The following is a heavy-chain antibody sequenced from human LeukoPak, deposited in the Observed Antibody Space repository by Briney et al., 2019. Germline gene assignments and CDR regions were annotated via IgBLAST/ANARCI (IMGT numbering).Heavy chain of an antibody. Sequence: ETLSLTCTVSGGSISSSSYYWGWIRQPPGKGLEWIGSIYYSGSTYYNPSLKSRVTISVDTSKNQFSLKLSSVTAADTAVYYCARAPYDSYDAFDIWGQGTMVTVSS. CDR3: ARAPYDSYDAFDI. CDR1: GGSISSSSYY. D-gene: IGHD3-16*01. V-gene: IGHV4-39*07. J-gene: IGHJ3*02. CDR2: IYYSGST.